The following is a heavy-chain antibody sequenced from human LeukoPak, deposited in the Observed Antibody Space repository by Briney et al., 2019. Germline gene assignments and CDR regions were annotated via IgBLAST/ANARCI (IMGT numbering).Heavy chain of an antibody. Sequence: GESLKISCKASGYSFTSYWIGWVRQIPGKGLEWIGIINPGDSNTRYSPSFQGQVTVSADKSISTAYLQWSSLKASDTAMYYCARRSTYGSGTNYLFDYWGQGTLVTVSS. J-gene: IGHJ4*02. CDR2: INPGDSNT. CDR3: ARRSTYGSGTNYLFDY. V-gene: IGHV5-51*01. CDR1: GYSFTSYW. D-gene: IGHD3-10*01.